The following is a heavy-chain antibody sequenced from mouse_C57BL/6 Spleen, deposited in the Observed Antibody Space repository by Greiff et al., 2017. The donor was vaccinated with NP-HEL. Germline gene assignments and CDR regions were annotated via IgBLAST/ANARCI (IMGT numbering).Heavy chain of an antibody. CDR2: ISYDGSN. J-gene: IGHJ3*01. D-gene: IGHD1-1*01. V-gene: IGHV3-6*01. CDR3: ASLYYYGSSPWFAY. CDR1: GYSITSGYY. Sequence: EVQVVESGPGLVKPSQSLSLTCSVTGYSITSGYYWNWIRQFPGNKLEWMGYISYDGSNNYNPSLKNRISITRDTSKNQFFLKLNSVTTEDTATYYCASLYYYGSSPWFAYWGQGTLVTVSA.